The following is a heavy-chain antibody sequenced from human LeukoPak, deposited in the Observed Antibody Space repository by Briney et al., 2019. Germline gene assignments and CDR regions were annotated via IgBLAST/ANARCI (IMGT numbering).Heavy chain of an antibody. V-gene: IGHV4-39*07. J-gene: IGHJ4*02. Sequence: SETLSLTCTVSGGSISSSSYYWGWIRQPPGTRLEWLGSIYYSGSTYYNPSLKSRVTISVDTSKNQFSLKLSSVTAADTAVYYCAREILAPGKTHDYWGQGTLVTVSS. CDR3: AREILAPGKTHDY. CDR2: IYYSGST. CDR1: GGSISSSSYY.